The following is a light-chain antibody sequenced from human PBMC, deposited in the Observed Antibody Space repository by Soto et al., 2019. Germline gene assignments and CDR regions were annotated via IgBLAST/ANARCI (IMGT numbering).Light chain of an antibody. CDR2: GAS. V-gene: IGKV3-15*01. CDR1: QSVSSN. CDR3: QQYNNWPFS. J-gene: IGKJ5*01. Sequence: EIVMTQSPATLSVFPWERATLSCRASQSVSSNLAWYQQKPGQAPRLLIYGASTRATGIPARFSGSGSETDFTLTISGLQSDDSAVYFCQQYNNWPFSFGQGTRLEIK.